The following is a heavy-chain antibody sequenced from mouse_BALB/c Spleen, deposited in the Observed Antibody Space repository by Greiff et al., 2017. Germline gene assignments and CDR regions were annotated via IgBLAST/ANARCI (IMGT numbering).Heavy chain of an antibody. V-gene: IGHV1-5*01. Sequence: EVQLVESGTVLARPGASVKMSCKASGYSFTSYWMHWVKQRPGQGLEWIGAIYPGNSDTSYNQKFKGKAKLTAVTSASTAYMELSSLTNEDSAVYYCTRSTMITTAYYFDYWGQGTTLTVSS. CDR3: TRSTMITTAYYFDY. CDR1: GYSFTSYW. CDR2: IYPGNSDT. D-gene: IGHD2-4*01. J-gene: IGHJ2*01.